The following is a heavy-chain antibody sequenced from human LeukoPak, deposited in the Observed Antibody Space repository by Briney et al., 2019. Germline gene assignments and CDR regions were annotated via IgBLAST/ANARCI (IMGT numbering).Heavy chain of an antibody. J-gene: IGHJ4*02. V-gene: IGHV3-33*01. CDR1: GLTFSHYG. CDR3: ARDAQRGFDYSNSLQY. D-gene: IGHD4-11*01. CDR2: IWSDGTNQ. Sequence: GGSLRLSCAASGLTFSHYGMHWVRQAPGKGLEWVAVIWSDGTNQYYADSVKGRFTISRDDSQKTVYLEMNSLRTEDTAMYYCARDAQRGFDYSNSLQYWGQGTLVTVTS.